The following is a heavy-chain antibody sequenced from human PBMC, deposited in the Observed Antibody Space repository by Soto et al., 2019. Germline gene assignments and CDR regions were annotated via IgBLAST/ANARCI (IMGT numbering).Heavy chain of an antibody. CDR1: GGTFSSYA. J-gene: IGHJ2*01. CDR3: ARGGIEYSSENWYFDL. D-gene: IGHD6-6*01. Sequence: QVQLVQSGAEVKKPGSSVKVSCKASGGTFSSYAISWVRQAPGQGLEWMGGIIPIFGTANYAQKFQGRVTITADESTSRAYMELSSLSSEDTAVYYCARGGIEYSSENWYFDLWGRGTLVTVSS. V-gene: IGHV1-69*01. CDR2: IIPIFGTA.